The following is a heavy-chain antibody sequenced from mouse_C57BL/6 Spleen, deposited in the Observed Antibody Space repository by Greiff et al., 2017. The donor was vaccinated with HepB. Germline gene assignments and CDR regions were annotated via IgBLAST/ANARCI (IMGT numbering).Heavy chain of an antibody. D-gene: IGHD1-1*01. CDR1: GYTFTDYN. CDR2: INPNNGGT. CDR3: ARWGSIYYYGSSYVDYAMDY. J-gene: IGHJ4*01. V-gene: IGHV1-22*01. Sequence: VQLQQSGPELVKPGASVKMSCKASGYTFTDYNMHWVKQSHGKSLEWIGYINPNNGGTSYNQKFKGKATLTVNKSSSTAYMELRSLTSEDSAVYYCARWGSIYYYGSSYVDYAMDYWGQGTSVTVSS.